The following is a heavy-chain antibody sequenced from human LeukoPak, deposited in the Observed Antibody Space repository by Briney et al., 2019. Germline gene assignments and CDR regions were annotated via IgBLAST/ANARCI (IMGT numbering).Heavy chain of an antibody. CDR2: IYHSGST. V-gene: IGHV4-30-2*04. D-gene: IGHD3-3*01. Sequence: IYHSGSTYYNPSLKSRVTISVDTSKNQFSLKLSSVTAADTAVYYCARHASYDHYYYYYYMDVWGKGTTVTVSS. J-gene: IGHJ6*03. CDR3: ARHASYDHYYYYYYMDV.